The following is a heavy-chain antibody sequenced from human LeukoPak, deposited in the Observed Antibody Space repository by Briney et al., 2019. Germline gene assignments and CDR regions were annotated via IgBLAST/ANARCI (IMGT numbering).Heavy chain of an antibody. V-gene: IGHV3-23*01. CDR2: VGGSGGST. CDR1: GFTFSSYA. Sequence: GGSLRLSCAASGFTFSSYAMSWVRQAPGQGLEWVSAVGGSGGSTYYADSVKGRFTISRDNSKNTLYLQMNSLRAEDTAVYYCAKDQWELLGYFDYWGQGTLVTVSS. J-gene: IGHJ4*02. D-gene: IGHD1-26*01. CDR3: AKDQWELLGYFDY.